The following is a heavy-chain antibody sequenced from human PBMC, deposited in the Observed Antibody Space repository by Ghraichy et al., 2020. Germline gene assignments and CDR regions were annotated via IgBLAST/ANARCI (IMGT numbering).Heavy chain of an antibody. D-gene: IGHD3-22*01. J-gene: IGHJ5*02. Sequence: SETLSLTCAVYGGSFSGYYWSWIRQPPGKGLEWIGEINHSGSTNYNPSLKSRVTISVDTSKNQFSLKLSSVTAADTAVYYCARAPNYYDSSGYYGAYNWFDPWGQGTLVTVSS. CDR2: INHSGST. CDR1: GGSFSGYY. CDR3: ARAPNYYDSSGYYGAYNWFDP. V-gene: IGHV4-34*01.